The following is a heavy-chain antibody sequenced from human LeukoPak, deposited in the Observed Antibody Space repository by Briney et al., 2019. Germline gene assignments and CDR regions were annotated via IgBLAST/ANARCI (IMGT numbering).Heavy chain of an antibody. CDR2: IYHSGST. Sequence: SGTLSLTCAVSGGSISSSNWWSWVRQPPGKGLEWIGEIYHSGSTNYNPSLKSRVTISVDKSKNQFSLKLSSVTAADTAVYYCARGPPYIVVVTGIGFFDYWGQGTLVTVSS. CDR3: ARGPPYIVVVTGIGFFDY. D-gene: IGHD2-21*02. J-gene: IGHJ4*02. CDR1: GGSISSSNW. V-gene: IGHV4-4*02.